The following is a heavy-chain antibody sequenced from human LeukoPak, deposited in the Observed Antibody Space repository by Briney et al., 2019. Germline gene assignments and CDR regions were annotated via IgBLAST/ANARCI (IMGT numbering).Heavy chain of an antibody. J-gene: IGHJ5*02. V-gene: IGHV1-8*03. Sequence: ASVKVSCKASGYTFTSYDINWVRQATGQGLGWMGWMNPNSGNTGYAQKFQGRVTITRNTSISTAYMELSSLRSEDTAVYYCARLISGSYIDPWGQGTLVTVSS. CDR3: ARLISGSYIDP. CDR2: MNPNSGNT. CDR1: GYTFTSYD. D-gene: IGHD1-26*01.